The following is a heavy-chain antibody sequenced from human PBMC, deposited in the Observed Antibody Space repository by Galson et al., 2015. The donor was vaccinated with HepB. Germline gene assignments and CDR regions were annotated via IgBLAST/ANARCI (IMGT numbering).Heavy chain of an antibody. V-gene: IGHV1-69*06. CDR2: IIPLFGTA. Sequence: SVKVSCKASGSTFTNYAIDWVRQAPGQGLEWIGGIIPLFGTAKYAQIFQGRVTITADTSTRTAHMELSSLRPEDTAVYYCARGYDSGSYYYHYWGQGSLVTVSS. J-gene: IGHJ4*02. D-gene: IGHD3-10*01. CDR3: ARGYDSGSYYYHY. CDR1: GSTFTNYA.